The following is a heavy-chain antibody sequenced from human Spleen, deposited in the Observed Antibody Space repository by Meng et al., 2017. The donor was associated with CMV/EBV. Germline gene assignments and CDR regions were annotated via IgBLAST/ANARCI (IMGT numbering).Heavy chain of an antibody. CDR3: TRAPYYYDSSGYPMGYYYYGMDV. J-gene: IGHJ6*02. D-gene: IGHD3-22*01. CDR1: RFTFSNYA. Sequence: GESLKISCAASRFTFSNYAMHWVRQAPGKGLEWVAVISYDGTNKYYADSVKGRFIISRDDSKSTLYLQMNSLKTEDTAVYYCTRAPYYYDSSGYPMGYYYYGMDVWGQGTTVTVSS. V-gene: IGHV3-30-3*01. CDR2: ISYDGTNK.